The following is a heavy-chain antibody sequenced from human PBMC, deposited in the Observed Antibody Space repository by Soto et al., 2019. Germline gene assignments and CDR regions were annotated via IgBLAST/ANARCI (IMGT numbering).Heavy chain of an antibody. J-gene: IGHJ4*02. CDR2: IRSKAYGGTT. V-gene: IGHV3-49*04. CDR1: GFTFNDYT. Sequence: PGGSLRLSCTASGFTFNDYTLSWVRQAPGKGLEWVGFIRSKAYGGTTEYAASVKGRFTISRDDSKNIAYLQMNSLKTEDTAVYYCTAGKLYPSLDFDYWGQGTLVTVSS. CDR3: TAGKLYPSLDFDY. D-gene: IGHD2-8*01.